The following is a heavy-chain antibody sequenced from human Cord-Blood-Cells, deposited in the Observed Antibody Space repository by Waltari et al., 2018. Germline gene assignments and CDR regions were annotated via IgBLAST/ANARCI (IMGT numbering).Heavy chain of an antibody. D-gene: IGHD2-2*01. Sequence: QVQLVESGGGVVQPGRSLRLSCAASGFTFSSYGMHWVRQAPGKGLEWVAVIWYDGSNKYYADSVKGRFTISRDNSKNTLYLQMNSLRAEDTAVYYCARDSEVVPAVPSYWYFDLWGRGTLVTVSS. J-gene: IGHJ2*01. CDR1: GFTFSSYG. CDR2: IWYDGSNK. CDR3: ARDSEVVPAVPSYWYFDL. V-gene: IGHV3-33*01.